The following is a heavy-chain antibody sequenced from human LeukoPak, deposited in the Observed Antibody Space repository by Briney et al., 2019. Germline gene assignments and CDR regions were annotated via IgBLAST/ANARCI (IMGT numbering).Heavy chain of an antibody. D-gene: IGHD2-21*01. Sequence: GGSLRLSCAASGFTFTSYGMHWVRQAPGKGLEWVAVISYDGTNKYYADSVKGRFTISRDNSKNTLYLQMNSLRAEDTAVYYCAKEIFKWVSWFDPWGQGTLVTVSS. CDR3: AKEIFKWVSWFDP. J-gene: IGHJ5*02. V-gene: IGHV3-30*18. CDR2: ISYDGTNK. CDR1: GFTFTSYG.